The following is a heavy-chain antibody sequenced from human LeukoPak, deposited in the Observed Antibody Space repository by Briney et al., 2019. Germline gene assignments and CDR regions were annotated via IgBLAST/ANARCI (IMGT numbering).Heavy chain of an antibody. J-gene: IGHJ4*02. CDR3: ATYFTNFWSGYYPSY. V-gene: IGHV3-7*05. Sequence: PGGSLRLSCAASGFTFSTYWMSWVRQAPGKGLEWVANIKQDGSEKYYVDSVKGRFTISRGNAKNSLYLQMNSLRAEDTAVYYCATYFTNFWSGYYPSYWGQGTLVTLSS. D-gene: IGHD3-3*01. CDR2: IKQDGSEK. CDR1: GFTFSTYW.